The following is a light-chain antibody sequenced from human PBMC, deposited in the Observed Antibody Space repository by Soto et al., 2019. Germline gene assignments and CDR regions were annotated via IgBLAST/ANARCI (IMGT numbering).Light chain of an antibody. CDR2: GAS. V-gene: IGKV3-15*01. Sequence: EIVMTRSPATLSVSPGERATLSCRASQSVSSNLAWYQLKPGQAPRLLIYGASTRATGIPARFSGSGSGTEFTLTISSLQSEDFAVYYCQQYNNWPRTFGQGTKVEIK. J-gene: IGKJ1*01. CDR1: QSVSSN. CDR3: QQYNNWPRT.